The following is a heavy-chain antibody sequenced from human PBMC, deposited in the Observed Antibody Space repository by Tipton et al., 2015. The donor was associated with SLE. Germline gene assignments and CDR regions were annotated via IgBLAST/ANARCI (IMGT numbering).Heavy chain of an antibody. Sequence: TLSLTCAVYGGSFSGYYWSWIRQPPGKGLEWIGEINHSGSTNYNPSLKSRVTISVDTSKNQFSLKLSSVTAADTAVYYCARHGGYCSSTSCNRWFDPWGQGTLVTVSS. CDR2: INHSGST. J-gene: IGHJ5*02. CDR3: ARHGGYCSSTSCNRWFDP. CDR1: GGSFSGYY. V-gene: IGHV4-34*01. D-gene: IGHD2-2*01.